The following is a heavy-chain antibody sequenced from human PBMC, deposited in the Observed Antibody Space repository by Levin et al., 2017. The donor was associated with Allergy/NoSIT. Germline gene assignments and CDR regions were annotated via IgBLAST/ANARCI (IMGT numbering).Heavy chain of an antibody. CDR1: GFTFSSYS. J-gene: IGHJ3*02. CDR2: ISSSSSYI. Sequence: SCAASGFTFSSYSMNWVRQAPGKGLEWVSSISSSSSYIYYADSVKGRFTISRDNAKNSLYLQMNSLRAEDTAVYYCARDDILTGYNGLLDAFDIWGQGTMVTVSS. CDR3: ARDDILTGYNGLLDAFDI. V-gene: IGHV3-21*01. D-gene: IGHD3-9*01.